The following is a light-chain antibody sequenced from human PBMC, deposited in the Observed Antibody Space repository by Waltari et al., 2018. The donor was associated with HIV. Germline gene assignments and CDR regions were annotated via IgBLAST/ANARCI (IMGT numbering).Light chain of an antibody. CDR3: EVWDETRNHVV. Sequence: YVTTQPPSVSVAPGKTAPITCGGHRLCTTTAPWYQQKSGQAPQLIIYYDSDRPSGIPERFSGSNSGSTATLTISRVEAGDEADYYCEVWDETRNHVVFGGGTKLFAL. CDR2: YDS. CDR1: RLCTTT. J-gene: IGLJ2*01. V-gene: IGLV3-21*04.